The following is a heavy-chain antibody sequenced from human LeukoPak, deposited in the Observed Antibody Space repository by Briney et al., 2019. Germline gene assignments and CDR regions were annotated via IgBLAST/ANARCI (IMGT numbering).Heavy chain of an antibody. V-gene: IGHV3-33*06. CDR3: AKDSNDYGDYNYFDY. Sequence: RSGGSLRLSCVASGFTFSTCNMHWVRQAPGKGLEWVALTWYDGSNKYYADSVKGRFTIYRDNSKTTLYLQMNSLRAEDTAVYYCAKDSNDYGDYNYFDYWSQGTLVTVSS. J-gene: IGHJ4*02. D-gene: IGHD4-17*01. CDR1: GFTFSTCN. CDR2: TWYDGSNK.